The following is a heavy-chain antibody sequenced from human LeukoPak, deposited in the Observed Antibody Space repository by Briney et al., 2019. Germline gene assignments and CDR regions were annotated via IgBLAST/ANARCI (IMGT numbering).Heavy chain of an antibody. Sequence: GGSLRLSCAASGFTFNIYTMNWVRQAPGKGLEWVSSISRSSSSIHYADSVKGRFTISRDNAKNSLYLQMNRLRAEDTAVYYCARVGPTGYFDYWGQKTLVTVSS. CDR3: ARVGPTGYFDY. D-gene: IGHD4-17*01. CDR1: GFTFNIYT. V-gene: IGHV3-21*01. CDR2: ISRSSSSI. J-gene: IGHJ4*02.